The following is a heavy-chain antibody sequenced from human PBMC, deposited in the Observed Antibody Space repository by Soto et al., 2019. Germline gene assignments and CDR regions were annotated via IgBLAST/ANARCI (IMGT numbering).Heavy chain of an antibody. V-gene: IGHV4-59*01. CDR2: IHYSGST. CDR3: AREDEQLVQIDP. J-gene: IGHJ5*02. D-gene: IGHD6-6*01. CDR1: GGSISNYY. Sequence: SETLSLTCTVSGGSISNYYWSWIRQPPGKGLEWIGYIHYSGSTNYNPSLKSRVTMSVDTSKKQFSLKLTSVTAADTAVYYCAREDEQLVQIDPWGQGTLVTVSS.